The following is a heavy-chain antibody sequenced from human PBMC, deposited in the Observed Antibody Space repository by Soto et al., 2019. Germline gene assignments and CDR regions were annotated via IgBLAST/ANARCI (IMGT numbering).Heavy chain of an antibody. J-gene: IGHJ4*02. CDR1: GFNFNSYG. V-gene: IGHV3-30*18. CDR2: ISYDGSNK. CDR3: AKAGHGHHKHFDH. D-gene: IGHD4-17*01. Sequence: PGGSLRLSCAASGFNFNSYGLHWVRQAPGKGLEWVAIISYDGSNKYYADSVKGRFTISRDNSKNTLYLQMNSLRPEDTAVYYCAKAGHGHHKHFDHRGQGTMVTVSS.